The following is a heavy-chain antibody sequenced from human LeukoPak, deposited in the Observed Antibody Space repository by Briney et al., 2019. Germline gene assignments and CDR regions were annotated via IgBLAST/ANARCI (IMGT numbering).Heavy chain of an antibody. Sequence: SETLSLTCTVSGGSISSGGYYWSWIRQHPGKGLEWIGYIYYSGSTYYNPSLKSRVTISVDTSKNQFPLKLSSVTAADTAVYYCASNTAMVPGLDAFDIWGQGTMVTVSS. CDR1: GGSISSGGYY. J-gene: IGHJ3*02. V-gene: IGHV4-31*03. D-gene: IGHD5-18*01. CDR3: ASNTAMVPGLDAFDI. CDR2: IYYSGST.